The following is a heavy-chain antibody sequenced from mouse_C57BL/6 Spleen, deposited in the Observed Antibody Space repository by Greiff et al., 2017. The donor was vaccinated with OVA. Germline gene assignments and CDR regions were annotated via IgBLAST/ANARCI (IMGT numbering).Heavy chain of an antibody. D-gene: IGHD1-1*01. CDR2: IWTGGGT. CDR3: ARNYGSSSYWYFDV. Sequence: QVQLKQSGPGLVAPSQSLSITCTVSGFSLTSYAISWVRQPPGKGLEWLGVIWTGGGTNYNSALKSRLSISKDNSKSQVFLKMNSLQTDDTARYYCARNYGSSSYWYFDVWGTGTTVTVSS. CDR1: GFSLTSYA. V-gene: IGHV2-9-1*01. J-gene: IGHJ1*03.